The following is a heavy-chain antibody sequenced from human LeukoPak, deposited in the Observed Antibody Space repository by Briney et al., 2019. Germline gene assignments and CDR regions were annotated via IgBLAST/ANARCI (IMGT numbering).Heavy chain of an antibody. J-gene: IGHJ3*02. CDR3: ARLPQLLGAFDI. Sequence: PSGSLSLTCAVSGGSISSSNWWSWVRQPPGKGLEGIGEIYHSGSTNYNPSLKSRVTMSVDKSKNQFSLKLSSVTAADTAVYYCARLPQLLGAFDIWGQGTMVTVSS. D-gene: IGHD2-2*01. CDR1: GGSISSSNW. V-gene: IGHV4-4*02. CDR2: IYHSGST.